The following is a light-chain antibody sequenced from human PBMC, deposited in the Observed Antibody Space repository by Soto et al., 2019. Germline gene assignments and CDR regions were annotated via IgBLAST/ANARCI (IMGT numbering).Light chain of an antibody. V-gene: IGKV1-39*01. CDR1: QSISSY. CDR3: QQSYSTPIT. Sequence: DIQMTQSPSSLSASVGDRVTITCRASQSISSYLNWYQQKPGKAPKLLIYGASSLQSGVPSRFSGSGSGTDFTLTISSLQPEDFAAYYCQQSYSTPITFGHGTRLEIK. CDR2: GAS. J-gene: IGKJ5*01.